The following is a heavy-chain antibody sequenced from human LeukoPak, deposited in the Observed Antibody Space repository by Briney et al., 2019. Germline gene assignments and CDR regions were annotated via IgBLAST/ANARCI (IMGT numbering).Heavy chain of an antibody. V-gene: IGHV3-66*01. J-gene: IGHJ4*02. CDR2: IYSGGST. CDR1: GFTFSNAW. CDR3: ARDWTQLGVFDY. Sequence: GGSLRLSCAASGFTFSNAWMSWVRQAPGKGLEWVSVIYSGGSTYYADSVKGRFTISRDNSKNTLYLQMNSLRAEDTAVYYCARDWTQLGVFDYWGQGTLVTVSS. D-gene: IGHD7-27*01.